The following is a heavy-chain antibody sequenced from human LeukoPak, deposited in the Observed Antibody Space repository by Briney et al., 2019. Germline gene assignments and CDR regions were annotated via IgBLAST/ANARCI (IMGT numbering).Heavy chain of an antibody. CDR1: GFTFSDYY. Sequence: GGSLRLSCAASGFTFSDYYMSWIRQAPGKGLEWVSYISSSGSTIYYADSVKGRFTISRDNAKNSLYLQMNSLRAEDTAVYYCARFAAPIATLFPYCGQRTLVTVSS. J-gene: IGHJ4*02. D-gene: IGHD6-6*01. V-gene: IGHV3-11*01. CDR2: ISSSGSTI. CDR3: ARFAAPIATLFPY.